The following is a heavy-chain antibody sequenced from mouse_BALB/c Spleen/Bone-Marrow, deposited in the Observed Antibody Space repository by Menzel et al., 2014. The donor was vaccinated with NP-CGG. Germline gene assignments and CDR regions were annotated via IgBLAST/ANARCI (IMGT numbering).Heavy chain of an antibody. V-gene: IGHV14-3*02. CDR2: IDPANGNT. D-gene: IGHD1-1*01. Sequence: EVPLQPSGAALVTPGASVKLSCTASGFNIKDTYMHWVKQRPEQGLEWIGRIDPANGNTKYDPKFQGKATITADTSSNTAYMQLSSLTSEDTDVYYCASYYYGSSGLAYWGQGTLVTVSA. CDR3: ASYYYGSSGLAY. CDR1: GFNIKDTY. J-gene: IGHJ3*01.